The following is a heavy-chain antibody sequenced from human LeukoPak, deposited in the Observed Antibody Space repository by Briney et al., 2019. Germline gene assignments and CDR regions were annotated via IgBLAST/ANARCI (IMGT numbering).Heavy chain of an antibody. Sequence: SETLSLTCTVSGGSISSSSYYWGWIRQTPGKGLEWIGNIFYSGGTYYSPSLTSRVTISLDTSRNQFSLKLNSVTAADTAVYYCARRAWELLVFDYWGQGTLVTVSS. CDR3: ARRAWELLVFDY. D-gene: IGHD1-26*01. CDR1: GGSISSSSYY. J-gene: IGHJ4*02. V-gene: IGHV4-39*07. CDR2: IFYSGGT.